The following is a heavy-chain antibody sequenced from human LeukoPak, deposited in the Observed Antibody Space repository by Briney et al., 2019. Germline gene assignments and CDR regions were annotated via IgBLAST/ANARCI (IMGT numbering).Heavy chain of an antibody. CDR1: GGSISSNHYY. Sequence: SETLSLTCTVSGGSISSNHYYWAWIRQPPGKGLEWLGSTYYRGTTYYNPSLKSRVTISVDTSNNQFSLKLSSVTAADTSVYYCARHKDDYVWGTFRFGFGLWGQGTLVTVSS. J-gene: IGHJ4*02. CDR3: ARHKDDYVWGTFRFGFGL. CDR2: TYYRGTT. D-gene: IGHD3-16*01. V-gene: IGHV4-39*01.